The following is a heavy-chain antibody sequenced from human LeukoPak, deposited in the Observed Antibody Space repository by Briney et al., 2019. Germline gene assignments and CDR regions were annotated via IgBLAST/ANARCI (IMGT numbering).Heavy chain of an antibody. Sequence: PSETLSLTCTVSGVSISSSSYYWGWFRQPPGKGLEWIGSIYYSGSTYYNPSLKSRVTISVDTSKNQFSLKLSSVTAADTAVYYCARSGGSCYICNWFDPWGQGTLVTVSS. D-gene: IGHD2-15*01. J-gene: IGHJ5*02. V-gene: IGHV4-39*07. CDR2: IYYSGST. CDR1: GVSISSSSYY. CDR3: ARSGGSCYICNWFDP.